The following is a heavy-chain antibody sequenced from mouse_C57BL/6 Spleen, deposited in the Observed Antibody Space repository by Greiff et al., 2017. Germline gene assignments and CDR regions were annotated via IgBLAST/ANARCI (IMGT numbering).Heavy chain of an antibody. CDR2: IDPANGNT. CDR1: GFNIKNTY. Sequence: EVQLQQSVAELVRPGASVKLSCTASGFNIKNTYMHWVKQRPEQGLEWIGRIDPANGNTKYAPKFQGKATITADTSSNTAYLQLSSLTSEDTAIYYGAITTVVAVVGYYAMDYWGQGTSVTVSS. V-gene: IGHV14-3*01. J-gene: IGHJ4*01. CDR3: AITTVVAVVGYYAMDY. D-gene: IGHD1-1*01.